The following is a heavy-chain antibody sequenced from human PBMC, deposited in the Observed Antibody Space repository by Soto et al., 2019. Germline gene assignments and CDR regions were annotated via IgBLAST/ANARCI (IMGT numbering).Heavy chain of an antibody. CDR2: ISAYNGNT. J-gene: IGHJ5*02. CDR3: ARDPAPHYYGSGSDWFDP. V-gene: IGHV1-18*04. Sequence: ASVQVSCKASGYTFTSYGISWVRQAPGQGLEWMGWISAYNGNTNYAQKLQGRVTMTTDTSTSTAYMELRSLRSDDTAVYYCARDPAPHYYGSGSDWFDPWGQGTLVTVSS. D-gene: IGHD3-10*01. CDR1: GYTFTSYG.